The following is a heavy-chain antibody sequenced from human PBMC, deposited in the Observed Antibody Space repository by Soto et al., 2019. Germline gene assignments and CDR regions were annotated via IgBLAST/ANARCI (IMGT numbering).Heavy chain of an antibody. CDR3: ARAPPGAAGDDYYYYGLDV. J-gene: IGHJ6*02. D-gene: IGHD1-26*01. CDR2: IDIDGIRT. V-gene: IGHV3-74*01. Sequence: GGSLRLSCAASGFTFSNYWMHWVRQAPGKGLVWVARIDIDGIRTNYADSVKGRFSISRDTAQNTVYLQLNSLRAEDTAVDYCARAPPGAAGDDYYYYGLDVWGQGTTVTVSS. CDR1: GFTFSNYW.